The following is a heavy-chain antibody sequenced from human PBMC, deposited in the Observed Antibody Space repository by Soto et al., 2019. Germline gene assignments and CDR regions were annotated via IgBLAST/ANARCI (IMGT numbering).Heavy chain of an antibody. CDR2: ISGSGGST. CDR1: GFTFSSYA. D-gene: IGHD2-15*01. CDR3: AKVRREGVVVVAAFDY. J-gene: IGHJ4*02. Sequence: GGSLRLSCAASGFTFSSYAMSRVRQAPGKGLEWVSAISGSGGSTYYADSVKGRFTISRDNSKNTLYLQMNSLRAEDTAVYYCAKVRREGVVVVAAFDYWGQGTLVTVSS. V-gene: IGHV3-23*01.